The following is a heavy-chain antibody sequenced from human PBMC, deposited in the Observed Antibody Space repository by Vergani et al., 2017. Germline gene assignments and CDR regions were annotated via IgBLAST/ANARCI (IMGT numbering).Heavy chain of an antibody. Sequence: QVQLVQSGAEVKKPGASVKVSCKASGYTFTSYAMHWVRQAPGQRLEWMGWINAGNGNTKYSQKFQGRVTITRDTSASTAYMELSSLRSEDTAVYYCARDXSPILLWFGELLSVFDYWGQGTLVTVSS. J-gene: IGHJ4*02. CDR3: ARDXSPILLWFGELLSVFDY. CDR2: INAGNGNT. D-gene: IGHD3-10*01. CDR1: GYTFTSYA. V-gene: IGHV1-3*01.